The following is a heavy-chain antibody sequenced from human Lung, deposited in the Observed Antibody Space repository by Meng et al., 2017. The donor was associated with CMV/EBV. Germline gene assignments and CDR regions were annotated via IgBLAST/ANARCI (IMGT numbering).Heavy chain of an antibody. J-gene: IGHJ3*01. D-gene: IGHD2-2*01. CDR1: GYRFSDHW. CDR3: ATTFVVPASLYAFDV. V-gene: IGHV5-51*01. Sequence: GESXKISXKGSGYRFSDHWIGWVRQMPGKGLEWMGIIWPGDSDTRYSPSFQGQVTISADKSISTAYLQWTSLKASDTAMYYCATTFVVPASLYAFDVWGQGXLVTVSS. CDR2: IWPGDSDT.